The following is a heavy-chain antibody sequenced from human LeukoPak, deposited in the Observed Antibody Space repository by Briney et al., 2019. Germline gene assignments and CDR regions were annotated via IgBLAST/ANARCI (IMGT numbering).Heavy chain of an antibody. CDR3: ARDLRDYYDSSGYYLTKITGEN. D-gene: IGHD3-22*01. V-gene: IGHV3-9*01. CDR2: ISWNSGSI. J-gene: IGHJ4*02. Sequence: PGRSLRLSCAASGFTFDDYAMHWVRQAPGKGLEWVSGISWNSGSIGYADSVEGRFTISRDNAKNSLYLQMNSLRAEDTAVYYCARDLRDYYDSSGYYLTKITGENWGQGTLVTVSS. CDR1: GFTFDDYA.